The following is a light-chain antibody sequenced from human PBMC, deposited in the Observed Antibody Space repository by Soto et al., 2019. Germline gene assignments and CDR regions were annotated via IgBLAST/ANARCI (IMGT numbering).Light chain of an antibody. J-gene: IGKJ1*01. CDR3: QQYGSSPGT. V-gene: IGKV3-20*01. Sequence: EIVLTQSPGTLSLSPGERATLSCRASQSVSYNYFAWYQQKPGLAPRLLIYRASSRATGIPDRFSGGGSRTDFTLTISRLEPEDFAVYYCQQYGSSPGTFGQGTKVEIK. CDR1: QSVSYNY. CDR2: RAS.